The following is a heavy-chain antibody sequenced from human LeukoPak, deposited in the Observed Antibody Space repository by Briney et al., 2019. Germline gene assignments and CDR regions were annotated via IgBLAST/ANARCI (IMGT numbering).Heavy chain of an antibody. CDR3: ARLPVEMATMLDY. CDR2: IYTSGST. Sequence: PSETLSLTCTVSGGSISSYYWSWIRQPPGKGLEWIGYIYTSGSTNYNPSLKSRVTISVDTSKNQFSLKLSSVTAADTAVYYCARLPVEMATMLDYWGQGTLVTVSS. V-gene: IGHV4-4*09. CDR1: GGSISSYY. D-gene: IGHD5-24*01. J-gene: IGHJ4*02.